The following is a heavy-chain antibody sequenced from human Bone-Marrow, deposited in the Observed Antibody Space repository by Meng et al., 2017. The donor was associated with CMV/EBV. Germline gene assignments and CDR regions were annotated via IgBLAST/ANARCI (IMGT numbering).Heavy chain of an antibody. CDR1: GFTFNTHS. CDR2: ISGGGDTI. V-gene: IGHV3-21*01. J-gene: IGHJ4*02. D-gene: IGHD2-21*01. Sequence: GGSLRLSCAASGFTFNTHSMNWVRQAPGKGLEWISSISGGGDTIYYADSVYGRFTISRDNAGNSLYLQMNGLRAEDTAVYYCARGRGDADIFPTYYFDDWGQGTLVTVSS. CDR3: ARGRGDADIFPTYYFDD.